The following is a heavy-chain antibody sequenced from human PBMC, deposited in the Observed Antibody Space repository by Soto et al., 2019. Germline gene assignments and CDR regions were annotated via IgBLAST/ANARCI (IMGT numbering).Heavy chain of an antibody. CDR2: IYYSGST. J-gene: IGHJ6*03. CDR1: GGSISSYY. D-gene: IGHD2-15*01. Sequence: SETLSLTCTVSGGSISSYYWSWIRQPPGKGLEWIGYIYYSGSTNYNPSLKSRVTISVDTSKNQFSLKLSSVTAADTAVYYCARRGDVVMVVAATHYYYYYMDVWGKGTTVT. V-gene: IGHV4-59*08. CDR3: ARRGDVVMVVAATHYYYYYMDV.